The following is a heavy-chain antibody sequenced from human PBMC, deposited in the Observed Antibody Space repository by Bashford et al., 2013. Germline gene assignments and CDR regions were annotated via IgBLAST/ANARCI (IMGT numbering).Heavy chain of an antibody. CDR2: INPNSGGT. D-gene: IGHD2-8*02. V-gene: IGHV1-2*02. CDR3: AREEVSWSQSTYYYGMDV. CDR1: GYTFTGYY. J-gene: IGHJ6*02. Sequence: VASVKVSCKASGYTFTGYYMHWVRQAPGQGLEWMGWINPNSGGTNYAQKFQGRVTITADKSTSTAYMELSSLRSEDTAVYYCAREEVSWSQSTYYYGMDVWGQGTTVTVSS.